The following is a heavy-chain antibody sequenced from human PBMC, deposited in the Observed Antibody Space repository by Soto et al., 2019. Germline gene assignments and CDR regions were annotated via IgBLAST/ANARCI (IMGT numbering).Heavy chain of an antibody. V-gene: IGHV1-3*01. D-gene: IGHD2-15*01. CDR3: ARGGYCSGGSCSYYYYYGMDV. Sequence: GASVKVSCKASGYTFTSYAMHWVRQAPGQRLEWMGWINAGNGNTKYSQKFQGRVTVTRDTSASTAYMEPSSLRSEDTAVYYCARGGYCSGGSCSYYYYYGMDVWGQGTTVTVSS. CDR1: GYTFTSYA. CDR2: INAGNGNT. J-gene: IGHJ6*02.